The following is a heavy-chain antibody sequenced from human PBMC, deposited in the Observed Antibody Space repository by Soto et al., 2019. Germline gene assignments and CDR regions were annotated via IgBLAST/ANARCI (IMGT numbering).Heavy chain of an antibody. CDR2: ISYDGSNK. CDR3: ARDPAGGSGHYCLFDY. D-gene: IGHD3-22*01. Sequence: QVQLVESGGGVVQPGRSLRLSCAASGLTFSTFAMHWVRQAPGKGLDWVAVISYDGSNKYYADSVKGRFTISRDNSKNTLYLQMNSLTSEDTAVYYCARDPAGGSGHYCLFDYWGQGTLVTVSS. J-gene: IGHJ4*02. CDR1: GLTFSTFA. V-gene: IGHV3-30-3*01.